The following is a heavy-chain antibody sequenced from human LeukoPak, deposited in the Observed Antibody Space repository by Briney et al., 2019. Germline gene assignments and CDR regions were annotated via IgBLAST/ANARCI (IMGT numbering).Heavy chain of an antibody. D-gene: IGHD6-13*01. J-gene: IGHJ4*02. V-gene: IGHV4-59*12. CDR3: ARDEEWGAAGYFDY. CDR2: INHSGST. CDR1: GGSISSYY. Sequence: SETLSLTCTVSGGSISSYYWSWIRQPPGKGLEWIGEINHSGSTNYNPSLKSRVTISVDTSKNQFSLKLSSVTAADTAVYYCARDEEWGAAGYFDYWGQGTLVTVSS.